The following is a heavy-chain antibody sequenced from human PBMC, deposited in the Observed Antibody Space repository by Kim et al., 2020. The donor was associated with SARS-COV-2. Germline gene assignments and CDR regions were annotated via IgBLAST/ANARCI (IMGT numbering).Heavy chain of an antibody. CDR1: GFTFSSYS. CDR3: ARCTIAAAGARKVDY. CDR2: ISSSSSYI. Sequence: GGSLRLSCAASGFTFSSYSMNWVRQAPGKGLEWVSSISSSSSYIYYADSVKGRFTISRDNAKNSLYLQMNSLRAEDTAVYYCARCTIAAAGARKVDYWGQGTLVTVSS. J-gene: IGHJ4*02. V-gene: IGHV3-21*01. D-gene: IGHD6-13*01.